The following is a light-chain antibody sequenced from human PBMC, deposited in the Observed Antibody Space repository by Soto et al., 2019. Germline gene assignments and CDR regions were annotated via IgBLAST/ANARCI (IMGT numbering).Light chain of an antibody. J-gene: IGLJ3*02. V-gene: IGLV4-69*01. CDR1: SGHSSYA. Sequence: QPVLTQSPSASASLGASVKLTCTLSSGHSSYAIAWHQQQPEKGPRYFMKLNSDGSHSKGDGIPDRFSGSSSGAERYLTISSLQSEDEADYYCQTWGTGTRGVFGGRTKLTVL. CDR3: QTWGTGTRGV. CDR2: LNSDGSH.